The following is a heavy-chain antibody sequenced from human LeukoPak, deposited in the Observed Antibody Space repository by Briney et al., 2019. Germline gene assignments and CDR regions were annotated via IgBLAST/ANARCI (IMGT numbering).Heavy chain of an antibody. CDR3: ATYRQVLLPFES. CDR2: ISSSGSTI. D-gene: IGHD2-8*02. J-gene: IGHJ4*02. V-gene: IGHV3-48*03. Sequence: GGSLRLSCAASGFTFSTYEMNWVRQAPGKGLEWVSYISSSGSTIYCADSVRGRFTISRDNSKSTLSLQMNSLRAEDTAIYYCATYRQVLLPFESWGQGTLVTVSS. CDR1: GFTFSTYE.